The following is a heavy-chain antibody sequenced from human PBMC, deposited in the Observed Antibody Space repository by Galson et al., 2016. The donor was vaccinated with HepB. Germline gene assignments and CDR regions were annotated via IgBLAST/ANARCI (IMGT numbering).Heavy chain of an antibody. CDR3: ARERGGYCTTNTCERGQFLY. Sequence: LRLSCAVSGFTFTNHAMGWVRQPPGGGLEWIGEITSSGYANFSPSLSSRITMSVNPSKNQFSLKLSSVTAADTAVHYCARERGGYCTTNTCERGQFLYWGQGTLVTVSS. V-gene: IGHV4-34*01. CDR2: ITSSGYA. J-gene: IGHJ4*02. CDR1: GFTFTNHA. D-gene: IGHD2-8*01.